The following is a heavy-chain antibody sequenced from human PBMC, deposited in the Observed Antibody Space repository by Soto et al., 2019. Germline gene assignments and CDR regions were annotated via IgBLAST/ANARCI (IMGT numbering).Heavy chain of an antibody. CDR3: AEYCYNMTCTHFPGYS. CDR1: GFRFRDYW. D-gene: IGHD3-16*02. Sequence: PGGSLRLSCAVSGFRFRDYWMGWVRQAPGKGLEWVANIKQDESDKYYVDSVKGRFTISRDNAKNALYLQMNSLRVEDTAVYYCAEYCYNMTCTHFPGYSWGQGTQVTVS. J-gene: IGHJ5*02. CDR2: IKQDESDK. V-gene: IGHV3-7*03.